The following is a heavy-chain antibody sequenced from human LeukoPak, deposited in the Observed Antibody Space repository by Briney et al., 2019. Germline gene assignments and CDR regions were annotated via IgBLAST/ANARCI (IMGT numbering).Heavy chain of an antibody. V-gene: IGHV3-7*01. D-gene: IGHD1-26*01. J-gene: IGHJ3*02. CDR2: IKQDGSEK. Sequence: GGSLRLSCAASGFTFSSYYMTWVRQAPGKGLEWVAKIKQDGSEKYYVDSAKGRFTISRDNAKNSLYLQMNSLRAEDTAVYYCVRGSGNYSPFDIWGQGTMVTVSS. CDR3: VRGSGNYSPFDI. CDR1: GFTFSSYY.